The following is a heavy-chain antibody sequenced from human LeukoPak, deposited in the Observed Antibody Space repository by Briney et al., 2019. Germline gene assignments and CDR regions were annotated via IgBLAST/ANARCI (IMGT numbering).Heavy chain of an antibody. CDR1: GGSISSSSYY. J-gene: IGHJ3*02. V-gene: IGHV4-39*07. D-gene: IGHD3-22*01. CDR3: ATRITMIVVAHSEAPSTRGDAFDI. Sequence: SETLSLTCTVSGGSISSSSYYWGWIRQPPGKGLEWIGSIYYSGSTYYNPSLKSRVTISVDTSKNQFSLKLSSVTAADTAVYYCATRITMIVVAHSEAPSTRGDAFDIWGQGTMVTVSS. CDR2: IYYSGST.